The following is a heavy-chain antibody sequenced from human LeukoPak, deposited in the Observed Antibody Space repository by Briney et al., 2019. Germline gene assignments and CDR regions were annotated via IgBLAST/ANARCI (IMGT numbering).Heavy chain of an antibody. CDR2: IYTSGST. CDR3: ATIMGPYDVWSGYYRDY. Sequence: SETLSLTCTVSGGSISSGSYYWSWIRQPAAKGLVWIGRIYTSGSTNYNPSLKSRVTISVDTSKNQFSLKLSSVTAADTAVYYCATIMGPYDVWSGYYRDYWGQGTLVTVSS. J-gene: IGHJ4*02. V-gene: IGHV4-61*02. CDR1: GGSISSGSYY. D-gene: IGHD3-3*01.